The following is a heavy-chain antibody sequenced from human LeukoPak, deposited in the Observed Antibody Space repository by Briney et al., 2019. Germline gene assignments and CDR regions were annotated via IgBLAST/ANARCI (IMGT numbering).Heavy chain of an antibody. CDR3: ARRPPIEMATIEAPKFVYWYFDL. CDR1: GFTFSSYS. D-gene: IGHD5-24*01. Sequence: PGGSLRLSCAASGFTFSSYSMNWVRQAPGKGLEWVSYISSSSSIIYYADSVKGRFTISRDNAKKSLYLQMNSLRAEDTAVYYCARRPPIEMATIEAPKFVYWYFDLWGRGTLVTVSS. V-gene: IGHV3-48*04. CDR2: ISSSSSII. J-gene: IGHJ2*01.